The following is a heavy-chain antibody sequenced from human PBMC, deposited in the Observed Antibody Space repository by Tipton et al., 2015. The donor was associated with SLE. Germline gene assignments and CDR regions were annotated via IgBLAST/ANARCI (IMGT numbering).Heavy chain of an antibody. CDR2: ISDGGGT. V-gene: IGHV4-59*01. J-gene: IGHJ4*02. D-gene: IGHD3-3*01. CDR3: ARGQGFWNGYSDGGFDY. CDR1: GGSISSNY. Sequence: TLSLTCSVSGGSISSNYWIWIRQPPGKGLEWIGYISDGGGTNYNPSLKSRVTISVDTAKNQFSLKLTSVTAADTAVYYCARGQGFWNGYSDGGFDYWGQGTLVTVSS.